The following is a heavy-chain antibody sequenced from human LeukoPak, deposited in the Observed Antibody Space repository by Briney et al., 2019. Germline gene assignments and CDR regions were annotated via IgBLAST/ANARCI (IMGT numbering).Heavy chain of an antibody. V-gene: IGHV3-30-3*01. CDR3: AKDQIYYDSSGPMNFDY. J-gene: IGHJ4*02. Sequence: GGSLRLSCAASEFTFSTYAMDWVRQAPGKGLEWVAIISYDGFNKYYADSVKGRFTISRDNSKNTLYLQMNSLRAEDTAVYYCAKDQIYYDSSGPMNFDYWGQGTLVTVSS. CDR1: EFTFSTYA. D-gene: IGHD3-22*01. CDR2: ISYDGFNK.